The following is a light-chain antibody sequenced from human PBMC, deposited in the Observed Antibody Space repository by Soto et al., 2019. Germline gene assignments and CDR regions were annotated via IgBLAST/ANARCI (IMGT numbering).Light chain of an antibody. Sequence: DVQMTQSPSSLSASVGDRVTITCRGSQIISSYLNWYQQKXGKAPNLLIYAASSLQSGVPSRLSGSGSGNDFTLTISSLQHEDFATYYCQQSYSTPITLGQGTRLEI. CDR1: QIISSY. V-gene: IGKV1-39*01. CDR3: QQSYSTPIT. J-gene: IGKJ5*01. CDR2: AAS.